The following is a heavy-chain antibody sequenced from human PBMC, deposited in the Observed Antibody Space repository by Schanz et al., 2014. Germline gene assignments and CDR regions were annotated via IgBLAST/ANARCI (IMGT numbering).Heavy chain of an antibody. V-gene: IGHV3-74*01. D-gene: IGHD3-10*01. CDR2: INSDGSSA. CDR3: TRGSGSRSYGWYYDS. CDR1: GFIFSSYW. Sequence: EVQLVESGGGLVQPGGSLRLSCAASGFIFSSYWMHWVRQAPGKGLVWISRINSDGSSASYADSVKGRFTISRDNAKNTLYLQMNSVRAEDSAVYYCTRGSGSRSYGWYYDSWGQGTLVTVSS. J-gene: IGHJ4*02.